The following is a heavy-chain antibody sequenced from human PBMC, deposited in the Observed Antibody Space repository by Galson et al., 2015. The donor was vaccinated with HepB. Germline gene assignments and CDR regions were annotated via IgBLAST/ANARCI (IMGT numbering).Heavy chain of an antibody. CDR2: ISSSGSTI. D-gene: IGHD6-6*01. Sequence: SLRLSCAASGFTFSDYYMSWIRQAPGKGLEWVSYISSSGSTIYYADSVKGRFTISRDNAKNSLYLQVNSLRAEDTAVYYCARVVQQLVSFYYYYYMDVWGKGTTVTVSS. CDR1: GFTFSDYY. J-gene: IGHJ6*03. V-gene: IGHV3-11*01. CDR3: ARVVQQLVSFYYYYYMDV.